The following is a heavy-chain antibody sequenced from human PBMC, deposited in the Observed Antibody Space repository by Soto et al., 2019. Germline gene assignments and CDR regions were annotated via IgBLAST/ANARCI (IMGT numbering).Heavy chain of an antibody. Sequence: GGSLRLSCAASGFTFSSYGMHWVRQAPGKGLEWVAVISYDGSNKYYADSVKGRFTISRDNSKNTLYLQMNSLRAEDTAVYYCAKEEGIAVAGRSYFDYWGQGTLVTVSS. J-gene: IGHJ4*02. CDR2: ISYDGSNK. CDR3: AKEEGIAVAGRSYFDY. CDR1: GFTFSSYG. V-gene: IGHV3-30*18. D-gene: IGHD6-19*01.